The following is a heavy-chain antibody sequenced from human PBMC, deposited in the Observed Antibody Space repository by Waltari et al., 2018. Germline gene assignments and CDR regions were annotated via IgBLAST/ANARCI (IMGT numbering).Heavy chain of an antibody. Sequence: QVQLQESGPGLVKPSQTLSPTCTVSGGSISSGSYYWSWIRQPAGKGLEWIGRIYTSGSTNYNPSLKSRVTISVDTSKNQFSLKLSSVTAADTAVYYCARGLTPRGWYSAETFDYWGQGTLVTVSS. CDR2: IYTSGST. CDR1: GGSISSGSYY. CDR3: ARGLTPRGWYSAETFDY. V-gene: IGHV4-61*02. J-gene: IGHJ4*02. D-gene: IGHD6-19*01.